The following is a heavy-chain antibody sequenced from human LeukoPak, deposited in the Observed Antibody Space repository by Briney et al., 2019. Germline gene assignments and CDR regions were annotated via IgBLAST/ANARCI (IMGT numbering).Heavy chain of an antibody. CDR3: AKDRGIAAALDY. J-gene: IGHJ4*02. CDR2: IRHDGSIK. CDR1: GFIFSTYG. V-gene: IGHV3-30*02. Sequence: GGSLRLSCAASGFIFSTYGMYWVRQAPGKGLEWVAFIRHDGSIKNYADSVKGRSTISRDNSKNTLYLQMNSLRAEDTAVYYCAKDRGIAAALDYWGQGTLVTVSS. D-gene: IGHD6-13*01.